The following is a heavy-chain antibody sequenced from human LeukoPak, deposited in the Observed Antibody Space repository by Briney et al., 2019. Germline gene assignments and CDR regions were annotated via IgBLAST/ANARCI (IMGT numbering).Heavy chain of an antibody. CDR2: INHSGST. Sequence: SETLSLTCTVSGGSISSSSYYWSWIRQPPGKGLEWIGEINHSGSTNYNPSLKSRVTISVDTSKNQFSLKLSSVTAADTAVYYCARGSKARRYSSSWPNWFDPWGQGTLVTVSS. CDR3: ARGSKARRYSSSWPNWFDP. V-gene: IGHV4-39*07. J-gene: IGHJ5*02. D-gene: IGHD6-13*01. CDR1: GGSISSSSYY.